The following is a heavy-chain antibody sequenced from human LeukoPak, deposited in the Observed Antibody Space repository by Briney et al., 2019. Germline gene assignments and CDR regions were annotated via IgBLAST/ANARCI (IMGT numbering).Heavy chain of an antibody. V-gene: IGHV3-30-3*01. CDR2: ISSDGSNK. CDR1: GFTFSSYA. J-gene: IGHJ4*02. CDR3: ARGVGSDWIFDF. D-gene: IGHD6-19*01. Sequence: GGSLRLSCAASGFTFSSYAMEWVRQAPGKGLQWVAFISSDGSNKYYADSVKGRFTISRDNSKNTLYLQMNSLRPEDTAVYYCARGVGSDWIFDFWGQGTLVTVSS.